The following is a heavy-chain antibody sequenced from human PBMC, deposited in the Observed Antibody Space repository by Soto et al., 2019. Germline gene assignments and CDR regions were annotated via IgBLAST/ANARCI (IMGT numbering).Heavy chain of an antibody. J-gene: IGHJ5*01. V-gene: IGHV3-23*01. D-gene: IGHD2-2*01. CDR3: AKDAMPYNGKWDWFDS. CDR1: RFTFSDFA. CDR2: IGGGGTDT. Sequence: DVQLLESGGGLVQPGGSLTLSCAASRFTFSDFAMSWVRQAPGKGLEWVSSIGGGGTDTYYADSVKGRFTISRDNSKNTLYLQMDSLRDEDTAVYYCAKDAMPYNGKWDWFDSWGQGTLVTASS.